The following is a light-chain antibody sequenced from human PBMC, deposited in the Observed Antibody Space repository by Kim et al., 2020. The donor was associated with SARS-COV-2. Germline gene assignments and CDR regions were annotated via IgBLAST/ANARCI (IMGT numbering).Light chain of an antibody. J-gene: IGLJ3*02. Sequence: PGQTASIICSGDKLWDKNAFWFQQKQGKSPGLVIYQDSKRPAGIPDRFSGSNSGNTVTLTISGTQAMDEADYYFQAWESCTWVFGGGTQLTVL. CDR3: QAWESCTWV. CDR2: QDS. V-gene: IGLV3-1*01. CDR1: KLWDKN.